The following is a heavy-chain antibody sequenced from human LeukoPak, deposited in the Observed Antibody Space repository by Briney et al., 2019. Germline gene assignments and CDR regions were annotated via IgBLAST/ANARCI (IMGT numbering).Heavy chain of an antibody. CDR2: IDPSGGST. D-gene: IGHD4-17*01. J-gene: IGHJ4*02. CDR1: GYTFTSYY. CDR3: ARPHYGDYGFVY. V-gene: IGHV1-46*01. Sequence: ASVKVSCKASGYTFTSYYMHWVRQAPGQGLEWMGIIDPSGGSTSYAQKFQGRVTMTRDTSTSTVYMELSSLRSEDTAVYYCARPHYGDYGFVYWGQGTLVTVSS.